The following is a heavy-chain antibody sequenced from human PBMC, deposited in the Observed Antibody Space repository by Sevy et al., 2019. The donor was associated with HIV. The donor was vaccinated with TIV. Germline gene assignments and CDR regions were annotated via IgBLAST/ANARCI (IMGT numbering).Heavy chain of an antibody. CDR3: AKDRRCWSRHYYYYGMDV. Sequence: GGPLRLSCAASGFTFRDYGMHWVRQAPRKGLERMAVISYDGSNKYYADSVKGRFTISRDNSNNTLDLQMNSLRAEDMAVYYWAKDRRCWSRHYYYYGMDVWGQGTTVTVSS. V-gene: IGHV3-30*18. J-gene: IGHJ6*02. CDR1: GFTFRDYG. CDR2: ISYDGSNK. D-gene: IGHD6-13*01.